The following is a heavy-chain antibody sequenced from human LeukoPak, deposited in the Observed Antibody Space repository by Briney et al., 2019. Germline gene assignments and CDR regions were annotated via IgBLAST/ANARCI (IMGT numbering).Heavy chain of an antibody. CDR2: MKEDGGEI. CDR1: GFPFSNYW. D-gene: IGHD4-23*01. CDR3: VRDRGYSTFDY. V-gene: IGHV3-7*01. J-gene: IGHJ4*02. Sequence: PGGSLRLSCAGSGFPFSNYWMAWVRQAPGKGLEWVANMKEDGGEINYVDSVKGRSTISRDNAKNSLDLQMNSLRVDDTAVYYCVRDRGYSTFDYWGQGTLVIVSS.